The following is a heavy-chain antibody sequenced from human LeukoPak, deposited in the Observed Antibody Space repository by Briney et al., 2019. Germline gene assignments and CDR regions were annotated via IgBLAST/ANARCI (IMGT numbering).Heavy chain of an antibody. CDR3: ASLWFGEFYYFAY. V-gene: IGHV4-30-4*08. CDR2: IYYSGST. Sequence: PSQTLSLTCTVSGGSISSGDYYWSWIRQPPGTGLEWIGYIYYSGSTYYNPSLKSRVTISVDTSKNQFSLKLSSVTAADTAVYYCASLWFGEFYYFAYWGQGTLVTVSS. D-gene: IGHD3-10*01. J-gene: IGHJ4*02. CDR1: GGSISSGDYY.